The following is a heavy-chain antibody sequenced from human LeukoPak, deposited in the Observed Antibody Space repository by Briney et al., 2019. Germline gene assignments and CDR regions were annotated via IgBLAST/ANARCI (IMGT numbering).Heavy chain of an antibody. D-gene: IGHD2/OR15-2a*01. J-gene: IGHJ4*02. CDR2: IISDGTTT. CDR1: GFPLSNFC. CDR3: TRDWRNMAFDY. Sequence: VGSLRLSCTPSGFPLSNFCMHCGRQVPGKRLWCVSRIISDGTTTSYADSVKGRFTISRDHAKNTLYLQMNSLRAEDTAVYYCTRDWRNMAFDYWGQGTLVTVSS. V-gene: IGHV3-74*01.